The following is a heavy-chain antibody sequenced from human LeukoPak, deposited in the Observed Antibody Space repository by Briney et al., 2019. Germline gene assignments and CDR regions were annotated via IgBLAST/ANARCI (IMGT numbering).Heavy chain of an antibody. D-gene: IGHD4-17*01. J-gene: IGHJ6*03. CDR2: IYTSGRT. CDR3: ARDKPDYGDYSTSPAYYMDV. Sequence: SQTLSLTHTVSGGSISSGRYYWSWIRQPAGKGLEWIGHIYTSGRTNYNPSLKSRVTMSVDTSNNQFSLKLSSVTAADTAVYYCARDKPDYGDYSTSPAYYMDVWGKGTTVTVSS. V-gene: IGHV4-61*09. CDR1: GGSISSGRYY.